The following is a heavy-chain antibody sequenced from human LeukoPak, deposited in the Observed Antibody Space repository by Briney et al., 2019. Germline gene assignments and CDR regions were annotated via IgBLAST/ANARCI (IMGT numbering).Heavy chain of an antibody. CDR3: AREGYYDILTGYFNYFDY. CDR2: IKQDGSEK. J-gene: IGHJ4*02. V-gene: IGHV3-7*01. Sequence: GGSLRLSCAASGFTFSSYWMSWVRQAPGKGLEWVANIKQDGSEKYYVDSVKGRFTISRDNAKNSLYLQMNSLRAEDTAVYYCAREGYYDILTGYFNYFDYWGQGTLVTVSS. CDR1: GFTFSSYW. D-gene: IGHD3-9*01.